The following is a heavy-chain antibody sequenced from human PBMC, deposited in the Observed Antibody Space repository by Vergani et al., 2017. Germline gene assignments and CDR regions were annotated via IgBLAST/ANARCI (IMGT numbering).Heavy chain of an antibody. Sequence: VQLVESGGGLVKPGGSLRLSCAGSGFTFSDFSMSWVRQAPGKGLEWVAFIGSSGPYINYADSVKGRFIISRDNTNNSLFLQLRSLRAEDAAVYYCARDCTSGGCPDNYGMDVWGQGATVTVSS. J-gene: IGHJ6*02. D-gene: IGHD2-8*01. V-gene: IGHV3-21*06. CDR1: GFTFSDFS. CDR2: IGSSGPYI. CDR3: ARDCTSGGCPDNYGMDV.